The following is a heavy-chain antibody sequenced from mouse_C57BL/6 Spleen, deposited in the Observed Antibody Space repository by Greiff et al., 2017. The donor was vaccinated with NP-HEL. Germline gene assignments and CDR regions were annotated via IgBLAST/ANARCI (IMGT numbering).Heavy chain of an antibody. CDR3: ARKHDYYGISPWFAY. CDR2: IDPSDSCT. V-gene: IGHV1-50*01. CDR1: GYTFTSYW. D-gene: IGHD1-1*01. Sequence: VQLQQPGAELVKPGASVKLSCKASGYTFTSYWMQWVKQRPGQGLEWIGEIDPSDSCTNYNQKFKGKATLTVDTSSSTAYMQLSSLTSEDSAVLDCARKHDYYGISPWFAYWGQGTLVTVSA. J-gene: IGHJ3*01.